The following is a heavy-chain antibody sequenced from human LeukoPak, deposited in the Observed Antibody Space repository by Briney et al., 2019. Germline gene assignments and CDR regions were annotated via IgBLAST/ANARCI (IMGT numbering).Heavy chain of an antibody. CDR1: GFTFSSYG. J-gene: IGHJ4*02. CDR2: ISYDGSNK. CDR3: AKTHSTVVVPAAPADY. D-gene: IGHD2-2*01. Sequence: PGGSLRLSCAASGFTFSSYGMHWVRQAPGKGLEWVAVISYDGSNKYYADSVKGRSTISRDNSKNTLYLQMNSLRAEDTAVYYCAKTHSTVVVPAAPADYWGQGTLVTVSS. V-gene: IGHV3-30*18.